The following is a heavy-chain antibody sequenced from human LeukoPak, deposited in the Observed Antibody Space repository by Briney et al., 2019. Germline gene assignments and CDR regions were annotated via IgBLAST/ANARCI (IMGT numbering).Heavy chain of an antibody. D-gene: IGHD1-26*01. CDR2: IGSSSSYI. CDR1: GFTFSSYS. V-gene: IGHV3-21*01. J-gene: IGHJ4*02. Sequence: GGSLRLSCAASGFTFSSYSMNWVRQAPGKGLEWVSSIGSSSSYIYYADSVKGRFTISRDNAKNSLYLQMNSLRAEDTAVYYCARGQAIVGATNYWGQGTLVTVSS. CDR3: ARGQAIVGATNY.